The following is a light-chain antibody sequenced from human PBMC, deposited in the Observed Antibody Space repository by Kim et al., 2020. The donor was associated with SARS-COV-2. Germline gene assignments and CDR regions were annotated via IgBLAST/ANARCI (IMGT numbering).Light chain of an antibody. CDR1: SLRIYY. Sequence: VALGQTVRITCQGDSLRIYYASWYQQKPGQAPVLVIYGKNNRPSGIPDRFSGSSSGNTASLTITGAQAEDEADYYCNSRDSSGNHVLFGGGTKLTVL. CDR3: NSRDSSGNHVL. CDR2: GKN. J-gene: IGLJ2*01. V-gene: IGLV3-19*01.